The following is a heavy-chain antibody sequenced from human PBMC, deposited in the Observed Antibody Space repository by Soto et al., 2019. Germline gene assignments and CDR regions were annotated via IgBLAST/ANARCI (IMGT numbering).Heavy chain of an antibody. V-gene: IGHV5-10-1*01. J-gene: IGHJ5*01. Sequence: PGESLKISNKAAEYTFTNYLISWVRQVPGKGLEWMGRIDPPDSYTNYSPSFEGHITISVDKATGTSYLHWSSLKASDTAIYYCTREGELPLNWFDPWGQGTSVTVSS. D-gene: IGHD1-26*01. CDR2: IDPPDSYT. CDR3: TREGELPLNWFDP. CDR1: EYTFTNYL.